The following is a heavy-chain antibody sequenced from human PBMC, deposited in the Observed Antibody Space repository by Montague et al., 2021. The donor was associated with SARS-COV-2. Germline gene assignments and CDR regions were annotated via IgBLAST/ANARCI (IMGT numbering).Heavy chain of an antibody. Sequence: LVKPTQTLTLTCTFSGFSLTTSGMSVTWIRQPPGKALEWIGYIYYTGSTYYNPSLKSRVSISVDTSKNQLSLKLSSVTAADTAVYYCAREGLQDSIGYYGLDVWGQGTTVTVS. CDR3: AREGLQDSIGYYGLDV. CDR1: GFSLTTSGMS. D-gene: IGHD4-11*01. V-gene: IGHV4-30-4*08. CDR2: IYYTGST. J-gene: IGHJ6*02.